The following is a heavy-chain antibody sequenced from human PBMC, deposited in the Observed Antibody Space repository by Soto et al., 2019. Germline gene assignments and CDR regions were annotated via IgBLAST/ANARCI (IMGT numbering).Heavy chain of an antibody. Sequence: QVQLQESGPGLVKPSETLSLTCSVSGGSIGSYYWSWIRQPPGKGLEWIGYIYYSGSTNYNPSLKRRVTISVDTSKNQFSLKLSSVTAADTAVSYCARGGWRQIDYWGQGTLVTVSS. D-gene: IGHD3-3*01. V-gene: IGHV4-59*08. J-gene: IGHJ4*02. CDR2: IYYSGST. CDR3: ARGGWRQIDY. CDR1: GGSIGSYY.